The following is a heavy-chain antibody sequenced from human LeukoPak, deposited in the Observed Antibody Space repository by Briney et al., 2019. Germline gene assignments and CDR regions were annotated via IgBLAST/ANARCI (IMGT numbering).Heavy chain of an antibody. J-gene: IGHJ5*02. CDR3: ARDGPNPGYSNSWFDH. V-gene: IGHV6-1*01. CDR2: TYYRSKWFN. Sequence: SQTLSLTCAISGDSVSSKSVAWNWIRQSPSRGLEWLGRTYYRSKWFNDYVVSVKSRITIKPDTSKNQFSLQVNSVTPEDTAVYYCARDGPNPGYSNSWFDHRGQGTLVTVSS. D-gene: IGHD2/OR15-2a*01. CDR1: GDSVSSKSVA.